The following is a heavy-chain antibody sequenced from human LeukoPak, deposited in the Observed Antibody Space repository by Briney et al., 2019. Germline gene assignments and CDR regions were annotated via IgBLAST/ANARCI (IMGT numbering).Heavy chain of an antibody. Sequence: KTGGSLRLSCAASGFTFSSYSMNWVRQAPGKGLEWVSSISSSSSYIYYADSMKSRFTISRDNAKHSLYLQMNSLRAEDTAVYYCARDPLYSSGWYYFDYWGQGTLVTVSS. CDR3: ARDPLYSSGWYYFDY. J-gene: IGHJ4*02. CDR2: ISSSSSYI. V-gene: IGHV3-21*01. D-gene: IGHD6-19*01. CDR1: GFTFSSYS.